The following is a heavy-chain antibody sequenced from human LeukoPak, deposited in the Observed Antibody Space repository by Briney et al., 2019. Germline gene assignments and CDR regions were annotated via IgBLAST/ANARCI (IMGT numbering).Heavy chain of an antibody. V-gene: IGHV4-59*11. CDR3: ARGIESYGDYGY. Sequence: SETLSLTCTVSGGSISGPYWSWIRQPPGKGLKWIEYMYNSGSTNYNPSLKSRVTISIDTSKNQFSLKLSSLTAADTAIYYCARGIESYGDYGYWGQGILVTVSS. J-gene: IGHJ4*02. CDR1: GGSISGPY. D-gene: IGHD4-17*01. CDR2: MYNSGST.